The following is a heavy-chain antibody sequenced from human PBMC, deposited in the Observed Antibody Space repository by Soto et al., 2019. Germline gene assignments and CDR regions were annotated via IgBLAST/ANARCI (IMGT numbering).Heavy chain of an antibody. CDR2: VKSMTDGGTT. J-gene: IGHJ6*02. CDR3: TTDCSGGSCYPGAHYYYSGMDV. CDR1: GFSFSYAW. Sequence: ESGGGLVKPGGSLRLSCAASGFSFSYAWMSWVRQAPGKGLEWVGRVKSMTDGGTTDYAAPVKGRFTISRDDSKTTVYLQMNSLKTEDTAVYYCTTDCSGGSCYPGAHYYYSGMDVWGPGTTVTVSS. V-gene: IGHV3-15*01. D-gene: IGHD2-15*01.